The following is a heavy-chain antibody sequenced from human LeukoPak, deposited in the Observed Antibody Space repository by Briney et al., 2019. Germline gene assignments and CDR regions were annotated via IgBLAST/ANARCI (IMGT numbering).Heavy chain of an antibody. V-gene: IGHV3-33*01. D-gene: IGHD6-19*01. CDR1: GFTFSSYG. Sequence: GGSLRLSCAASGFTFSSYGMHWVRQAPGKGLEWMAVIWYDGSNKYYADSVKGRFTISRDNSKNTLYLQMNSLRAEDTAVYYCARDVRMAVAGSFDYWGQGTLVTVSS. CDR2: IWYDGSNK. J-gene: IGHJ4*02. CDR3: ARDVRMAVAGSFDY.